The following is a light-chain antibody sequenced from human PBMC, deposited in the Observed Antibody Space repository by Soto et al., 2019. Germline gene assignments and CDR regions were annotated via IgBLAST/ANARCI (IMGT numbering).Light chain of an antibody. CDR3: QSYDSSLSGWV. Sequence: QSVLTQPPSVSEAPGQRVTISCTGYNSNIGAGYDVHWYQQLPGTAPKLLIYGNSSRPSGVPDRFSASKSGTSVSLAITGLQAEDEADYYCQSYDSSLSGWVFGGGTKLTVL. CDR2: GNS. V-gene: IGLV1-40*01. CDR1: NSNIGAGYD. J-gene: IGLJ3*02.